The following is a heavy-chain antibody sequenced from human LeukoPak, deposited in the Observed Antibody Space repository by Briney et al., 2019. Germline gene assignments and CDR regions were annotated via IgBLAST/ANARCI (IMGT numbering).Heavy chain of an antibody. J-gene: IGHJ4*02. Sequence: GASVKVSCKASGYTFTSYGISWVRQAPGQGLEWMGWISAYNGNTNYAQKFQGRVTMTRDTSISTAYMELSRLRSDDTAVYYCAREGSTYYYDSSGYPLAYFDYWGQGTLVTVSS. CDR2: ISAYNGNT. CDR1: GYTFTSYG. V-gene: IGHV1-18*01. CDR3: AREGSTYYYDSSGYPLAYFDY. D-gene: IGHD3-22*01.